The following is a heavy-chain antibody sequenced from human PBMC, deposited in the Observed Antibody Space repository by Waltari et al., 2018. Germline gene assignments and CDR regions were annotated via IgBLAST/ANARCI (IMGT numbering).Heavy chain of an antibody. Sequence: EVQLVETGGGLIQPGGSLRLSCAASGFTVSSNFMPWSRQAPGKGLEGVSVIYSGGSTYYADSGKGRFTISRDNSKNTLYLQMNSLRAEDTAVYYCARSWGSGDQGGAFDIWGQGTMVTVSS. D-gene: IGHD1-26*01. CDR1: GFTVSSNF. CDR3: ARSWGSGDQGGAFDI. J-gene: IGHJ3*02. V-gene: IGHV3-53*02. CDR2: IYSGGST.